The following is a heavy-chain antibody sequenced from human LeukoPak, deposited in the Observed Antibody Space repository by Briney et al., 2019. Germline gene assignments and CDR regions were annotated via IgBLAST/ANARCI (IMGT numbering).Heavy chain of an antibody. Sequence: GGSLRLSCAASGFIFSNYFMNWVRQAPGKVLEWVSSISSSSSYIYYADSVKGRFSISRDNAKNSLYLQMNGLRAEDTAVYYCASPGPSSWYAFEVWGQGTMVTVSS. CDR1: GFIFSNYF. D-gene: IGHD6-13*01. V-gene: IGHV3-21*01. CDR3: ASPGPSSWYAFEV. J-gene: IGHJ3*01. CDR2: ISSSSSYI.